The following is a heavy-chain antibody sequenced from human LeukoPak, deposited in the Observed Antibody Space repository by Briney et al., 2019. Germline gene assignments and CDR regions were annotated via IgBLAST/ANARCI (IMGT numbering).Heavy chain of an antibody. J-gene: IGHJ5*02. V-gene: IGHV3-33*01. D-gene: IGHD3-22*01. CDR3: ARDAYYYDSSGHAFDP. CDR2: IWYDGSNK. Sequence: GGSLRLSCAASGFTFSSYGMHWVRQAPGKGLEWMAVIWYDGSNKYYADSVKGRFTISRDNSKNTLYLQMNSLRAEDTAVYYCARDAYYYDSSGHAFDPWGQGTLVTVSS. CDR1: GFTFSSYG.